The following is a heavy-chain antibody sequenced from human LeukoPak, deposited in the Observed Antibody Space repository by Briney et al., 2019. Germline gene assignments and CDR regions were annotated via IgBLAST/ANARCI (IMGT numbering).Heavy chain of an antibody. CDR2: INKDGGEK. J-gene: IGHJ4*02. V-gene: IGHV3-7*03. Sequence: GGSLRLSCAASGFTFSSYWMSWVRQAPGKGLEWVANINKDGGEKYYVDSVKGRFTISRDKSKNALYLEMNSLKAEDTAIYYCAKRGDNWGPFDYWGQGTLVTVSS. CDR3: AKRGDNWGPFDY. D-gene: IGHD7-27*01. CDR1: GFTFSSYW.